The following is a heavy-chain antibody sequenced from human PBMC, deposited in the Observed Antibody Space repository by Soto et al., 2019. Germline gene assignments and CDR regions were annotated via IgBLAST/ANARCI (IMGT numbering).Heavy chain of an antibody. CDR3: ARESPSDYGDTYYFDS. Sequence: SETLCLTCSFSVGSISSGGYYWSWIRQHPGKGLEWIGYIYYSGNTYFNPSLKSRVIISVDTSKNQFSLKLSSVTAADTAVYYRARESPSDYGDTYYFDSWGQGTMVTVSS. V-gene: IGHV4-31*03. CDR1: VGSISSGGYY. D-gene: IGHD4-17*01. J-gene: IGHJ4*02. CDR2: IYYSGNT.